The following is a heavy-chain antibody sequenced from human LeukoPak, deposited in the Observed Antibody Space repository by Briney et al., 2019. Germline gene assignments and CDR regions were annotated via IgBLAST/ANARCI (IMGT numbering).Heavy chain of an antibody. J-gene: IGHJ4*02. CDR2: IWYDGSNK. V-gene: IGHV3-33*01. CDR3: ARVTASGTYSAFDY. Sequence: GGSLRLSCAASGFTFSSYGMHWVRQAPGKGLEWVAVIWYDGSNKYYADSVKGRFTISRDNSKNTPYLQMNSLRAEDTAVYYCARVTASGTYSAFDYWGQGTLVTVSS. D-gene: IGHD1-26*01. CDR1: GFTFSSYG.